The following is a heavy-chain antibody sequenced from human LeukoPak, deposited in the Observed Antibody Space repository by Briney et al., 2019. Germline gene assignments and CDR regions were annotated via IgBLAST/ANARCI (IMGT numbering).Heavy chain of an antibody. Sequence: ASVKVSCKASGYTFTGYYMHWVRQAPGQGLEWMGWINPNSGGTNHAQKFQGRVTMTRDTSISTAYMELSRLRSDDTAVYYCARVLVVPAAIGGWFDPWGQGTLVTVSS. V-gene: IGHV1-2*02. D-gene: IGHD2-2*01. CDR1: GYTFTGYY. J-gene: IGHJ5*02. CDR2: INPNSGGT. CDR3: ARVLVVPAAIGGWFDP.